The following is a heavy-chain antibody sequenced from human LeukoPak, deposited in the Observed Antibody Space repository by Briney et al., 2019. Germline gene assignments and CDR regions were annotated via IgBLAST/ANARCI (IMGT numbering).Heavy chain of an antibody. CDR3: AGGSSTSSYYFDH. CDR2: ICSSSGCI. Sequence: PGGSLRLSCVASGLTFNRYSMTWVRQAPGKGLEWVSSICSSSGCIYYADSVRGRFTVSRDNAKNSVFLQMNNLRAEDAAVYYRAGGSSTSSYYFDHWGQGILVTVSS. CDR1: GLTFNRYS. J-gene: IGHJ4*02. V-gene: IGHV3-21*01. D-gene: IGHD6-13*01.